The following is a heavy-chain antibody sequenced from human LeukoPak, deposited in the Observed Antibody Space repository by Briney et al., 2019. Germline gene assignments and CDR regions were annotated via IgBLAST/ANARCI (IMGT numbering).Heavy chain of an antibody. V-gene: IGHV1-18*01. D-gene: IGHD5-12*01. J-gene: IGHJ4*02. CDR1: GYTFTSYG. CDR3: ARDIVATTRGAQLDY. CDR2: ISAYNGNT. Sequence: ASVKVSCKASGYTFTSYGISWVRQAPGQGLEWMGWISAYNGNTNYARKLQGRVTMTTDTSTSTAYMELRSLRSDDTAVYYCARDIVATTRGAQLDYWGQGTLVTVSS.